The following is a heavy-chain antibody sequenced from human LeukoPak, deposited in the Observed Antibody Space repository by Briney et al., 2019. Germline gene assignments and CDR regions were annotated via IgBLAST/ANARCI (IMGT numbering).Heavy chain of an antibody. CDR3: ARDPVVRYCGGDCYPNVRYYYMDV. CDR1: GYTFTSYY. V-gene: IGHV1-69*13. CDR2: IIPIFGTA. Sequence: ASVKVSCKASGYTFTSYYMHWVRQAPGQGLEWMGGIIPIFGTANYAQKFQGRVTITADESTSTAYMELSSLRSEDTAVYYCARDPVVRYCGGDCYPNVRYYYMDVWGKGTTVTISS. D-gene: IGHD2-21*02. J-gene: IGHJ6*03.